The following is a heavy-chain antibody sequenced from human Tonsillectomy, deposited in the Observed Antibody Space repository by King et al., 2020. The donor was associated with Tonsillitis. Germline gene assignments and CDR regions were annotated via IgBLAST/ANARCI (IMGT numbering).Heavy chain of an antibody. V-gene: IGHV3-30*18. CDR1: GFTFSDYA. CDR3: AKDRGFIPSTVSYYFDY. J-gene: IGHJ4*02. CDR2: ISYDGSKK. D-gene: IGHD3-10*01. Sequence: VQLVESGGGVVQPGRSLRLSCGASGFTFSDYAMHWVRQAPGKGLEWVALISYDGSKKYYEDCVQGRFTISRDNSKNTLYLQMNSLRAEETAVYYCAKDRGFIPSTVSYYFDYWGQGTLVTVSS.